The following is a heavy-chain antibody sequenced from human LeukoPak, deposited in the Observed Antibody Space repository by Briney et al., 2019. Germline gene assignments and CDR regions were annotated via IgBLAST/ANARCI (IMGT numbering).Heavy chain of an antibody. CDR1: GGSISSSSYY. CDR3: ARADNYYDSSGYYSLWFDP. V-gene: IGHV4-39*07. J-gene: IGHJ5*02. CDR2: IYHSGST. D-gene: IGHD3-22*01. Sequence: SETLSLTCTVSGGSISSSSYYWGWIRQPPGKGLEWIGYIYHSGSTYYNPSLKSRVTISVDRSKNQFSLKLSSVTAADTAVYYCARADNYYDSSGYYSLWFDPWGQGTLVTVSS.